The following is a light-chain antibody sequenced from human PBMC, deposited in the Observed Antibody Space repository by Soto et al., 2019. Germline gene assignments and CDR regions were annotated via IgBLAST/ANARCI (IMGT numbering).Light chain of an antibody. Sequence: QSVLTQPPSVSGAPGQRVTISCTGSSSNIGADYAVHWYQHLPGTAPKLLITGDTSRPSGISDRFSGSKSGDTASLTISGLQAEDEADYYCISYIPSTTTHWVFGGGTKLTVL. CDR2: GDT. V-gene: IGLV1-40*01. J-gene: IGLJ3*02. CDR1: SSNIGADYA. CDR3: ISYIPSTTTHWV.